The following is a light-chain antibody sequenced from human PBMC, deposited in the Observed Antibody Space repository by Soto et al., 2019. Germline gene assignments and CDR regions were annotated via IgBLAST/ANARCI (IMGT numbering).Light chain of an antibody. Sequence: DNQMTQSPSTRTACVGDIVTITCRASQSISTWLAWYQQKPGKAPKLLIYAASSLQSGVPSMFSGSGSGTDFTLTISSLQPEYFATYYWQQSYSTPFTYGGGTKVDIK. CDR3: QQSYSTPFT. V-gene: IGKV1-39*01. J-gene: IGKJ4*01. CDR1: QSISTW. CDR2: AAS.